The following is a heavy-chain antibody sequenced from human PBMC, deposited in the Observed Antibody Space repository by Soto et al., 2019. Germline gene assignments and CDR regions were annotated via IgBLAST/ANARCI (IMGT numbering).Heavy chain of an antibody. CDR3: ARVHYYDSSGFYL. V-gene: IGHV3-21*01. D-gene: IGHD3-22*01. CDR2: ISSSSSYI. CDR1: LFTVSSYS. J-gene: IGHJ4*02. Sequence: GGSLRLSCAASLFTVSSYSMNWVRQSPGKGLEWVSSISSSSSYIYYGDSVKGRFTISRDNAKNSLYLQMNSLRAEDTATYYCARVHYYDSSGFYLWGQGTLVTVSS.